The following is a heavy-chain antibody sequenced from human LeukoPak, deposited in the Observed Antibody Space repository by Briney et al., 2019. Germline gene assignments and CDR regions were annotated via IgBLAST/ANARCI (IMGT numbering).Heavy chain of an antibody. CDR3: AAIGERYCSSTSCYTNAFDI. V-gene: IGHV4-4*07. D-gene: IGHD2-2*02. J-gene: IGHJ3*02. CDR1: GGSISSYY. Sequence: SETLSLTCTVSGGSISSYYWSWIRQPAGKGLEWIGRIYTSGSTNYNPSLKSRVTMSVVTSKNQFSLKLSSVTAADTAVYYCAAIGERYCSSTSCYTNAFDIWGQGTMVTVSS. CDR2: IYTSGST.